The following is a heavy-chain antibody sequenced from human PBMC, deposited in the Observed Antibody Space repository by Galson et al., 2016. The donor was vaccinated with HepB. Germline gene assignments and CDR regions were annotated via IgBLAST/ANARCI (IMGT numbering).Heavy chain of an antibody. V-gene: IGHV1-18*01. CDR2: INPKNGAT. Sequence: VKVSCKASGYTFTSYGISWVRQAPGQGLEWMGWINPKNGATRYAQKFEDRVTMSRDTSTATVYMELTSVTSDDTAVFYCVREAHGYSGFWGQGTLVTVSS. CDR3: VREAHGYSGF. J-gene: IGHJ4*02. D-gene: IGHD5-12*01. CDR1: GYTFTSYG.